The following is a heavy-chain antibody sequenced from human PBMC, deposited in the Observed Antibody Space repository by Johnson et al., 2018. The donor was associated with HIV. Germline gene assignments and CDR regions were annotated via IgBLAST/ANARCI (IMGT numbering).Heavy chain of an antibody. V-gene: IGHV3-30-3*01. CDR1: GFTFSSYA. Sequence: QVQLVESGGGVVQPGRSLRLSCAASGFTFSSYAMHWVRQAPGKGLEWVAVISYDGSNKYYADSVKGRFTISRDNSKNTLYLQMNSLRAEDTAVYYCAKDFGQQWLNDAFDIWGQGTMVTVSS. J-gene: IGHJ3*02. D-gene: IGHD6-19*01. CDR2: ISYDGSNK. CDR3: AKDFGQQWLNDAFDI.